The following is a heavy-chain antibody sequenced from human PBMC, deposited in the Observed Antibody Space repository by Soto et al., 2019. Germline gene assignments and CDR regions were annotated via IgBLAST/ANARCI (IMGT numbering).Heavy chain of an antibody. V-gene: IGHV1-2*02. CDR1: RYIFTAYF. D-gene: IGHD1-1*01. Sequence: QVQLVQSGAEVKKPGASVKVSCKAPRYIFTAYFMHWVRQAPGQGLEWMGWINPNNGATHYGLSFQGGATMPRDPSIGTPSLNLSGLSSDDRAVYSCGSHDPGARFAPWGRGPLVIVPS. CDR3: GSHDPGARFAP. J-gene: IGHJ5*02. CDR2: INPNNGAT.